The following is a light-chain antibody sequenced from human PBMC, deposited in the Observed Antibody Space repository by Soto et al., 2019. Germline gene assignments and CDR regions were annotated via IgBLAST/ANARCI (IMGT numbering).Light chain of an antibody. CDR2: GDN. Sequence: QSVLTQPPSVSGAPGQRVSISCTGSTSNIGAPYDVHWCQHLPGAAPKLLIYGDNNRPSGVPDRFSGSKSGTSASLAITSLQAEDEADYYCQSYDISLHNYVFGTGTKLTVL. CDR1: TSNIGAPYD. V-gene: IGLV1-40*01. J-gene: IGLJ1*01. CDR3: QSYDISLHNYV.